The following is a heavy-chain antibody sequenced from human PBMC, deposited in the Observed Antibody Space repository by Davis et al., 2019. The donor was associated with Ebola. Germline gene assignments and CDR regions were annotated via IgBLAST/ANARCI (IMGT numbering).Heavy chain of an antibody. J-gene: IGHJ4*02. V-gene: IGHV3-7*01. CDR3: ARGPSTGNSFSY. CDR1: GFTLSSSS. Sequence: GESLKISCAASGFTLSSSSLSWVRQAPGKGLEWVANIKQDGSEKYYVDSVKGRFTISRDNAKNSLYLQMNSLRAEDTAVYYCARGPSTGNSFSYWGQGTLVTVSS. D-gene: IGHD6-13*01. CDR2: IKQDGSEK.